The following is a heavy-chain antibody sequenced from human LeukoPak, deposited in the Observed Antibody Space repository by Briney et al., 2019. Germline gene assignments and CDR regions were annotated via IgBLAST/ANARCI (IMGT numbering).Heavy chain of an antibody. CDR1: GFTFSNYW. V-gene: IGHV3-74*01. J-gene: IGHJ4*02. Sequence: PGGSLRLSCAASGFTFSNYWMHWVLQVPGKGLVWVSRINPGGSSTTYADSVKGRFTISRDNAKNTLYLQMNSLRAEDTAVYYCARSNQADDYWGQGTLVTVSS. D-gene: IGHD4-11*01. CDR2: INPGGSST. CDR3: ARSNQADDY.